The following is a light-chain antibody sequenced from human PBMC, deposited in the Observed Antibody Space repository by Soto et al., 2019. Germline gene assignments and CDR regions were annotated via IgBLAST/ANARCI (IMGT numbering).Light chain of an antibody. CDR2: GAS. Sequence: EIVMTQSPATLSVSPGERATLSCRASQSVSSNLAWYQQKPGQAPRLLIYGASTRATGIPARFSGSGSGTEFTLTISSLQSEDFAVYYCQQYNNWPLDFGQGTTLEIK. CDR3: QQYNNWPLD. CDR1: QSVSSN. J-gene: IGKJ2*01. V-gene: IGKV3-15*01.